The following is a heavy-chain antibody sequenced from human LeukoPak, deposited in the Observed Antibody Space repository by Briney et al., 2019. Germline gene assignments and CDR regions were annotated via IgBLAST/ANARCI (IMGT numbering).Heavy chain of an antibody. CDR2: FYYGVNT. D-gene: IGHD5-12*01. CDR1: GDSISSSSYY. V-gene: IGHV4-39*07. Sequence: SETLSLTCTVSGDSISSSSYYWGWIRQPPGKGLEWIGNFYYGVNTYYNPSLKGRITISVDTSKNQLSLMLGFVAAADTAVYFCARGQNSGSATGVYFGNWGQGTEVIVSS. J-gene: IGHJ4*02. CDR3: ARGQNSGSATGVYFGN.